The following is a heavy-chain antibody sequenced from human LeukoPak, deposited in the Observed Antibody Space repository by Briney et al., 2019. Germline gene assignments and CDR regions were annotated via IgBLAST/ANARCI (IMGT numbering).Heavy chain of an antibody. CDR2: ISDTVRDT. V-gene: IGHV3-23*01. CDR1: GFTFSAYG. CDR3: AKDNYGGIFAS. Sequence: GGSLILSCAASGFTFSAYGMSWVRQAPGKGLEWVSHISDTVRDTWYANSVKGRFIISRDNSRDTVYLQMSTLRPEDTALYFFAKDNYGGIFASWGLGTLVTVSS. D-gene: IGHD4-17*01. J-gene: IGHJ4*02.